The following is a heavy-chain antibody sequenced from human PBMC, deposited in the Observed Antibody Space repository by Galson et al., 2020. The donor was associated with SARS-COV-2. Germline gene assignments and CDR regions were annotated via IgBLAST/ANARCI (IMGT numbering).Heavy chain of an antibody. CDR2: INPNSGGA. V-gene: IGHV1-2*02. D-gene: IGHD5-18*01. CDR1: GNTLTGYY. CDR3: ARDLRISGYSYGRDS. Sequence: ASVKVSCKASGNTLTGYYIHWVRQAPGQGLEWMGWINPNSGGANYAQNFQGRVTMTRDTSISSAYMELSRLRSDDTAVYYCARDLRISGYSYGRDSWGQGTLVTVSS. J-gene: IGHJ4*02.